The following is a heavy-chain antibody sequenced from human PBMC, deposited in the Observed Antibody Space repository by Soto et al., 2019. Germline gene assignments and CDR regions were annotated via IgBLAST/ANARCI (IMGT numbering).Heavy chain of an antibody. J-gene: IGHJ6*02. Sequence: QVQVVQSGVEVRRPGSSVKVSCKASGDTFKNCVISWVRQAPGQGLEWMGGIIPLFGTTDFAQRFQGRLTITTDESTTTAYMELRRLRSEDTAPYYCAAKLGFGKLSVVWGQGTTVSVSS. CDR3: AAKLGFGKLSVV. V-gene: IGHV1-69*01. D-gene: IGHD3-10*01. CDR1: GDTFKNCV. CDR2: IIPLFGTT.